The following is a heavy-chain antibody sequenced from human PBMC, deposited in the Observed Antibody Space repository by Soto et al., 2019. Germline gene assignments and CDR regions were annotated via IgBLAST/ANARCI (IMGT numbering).Heavy chain of an antibody. CDR1: GFTFSSYA. Sequence: LRLSFAASGFTFSSYAMHWVRQAPGKGLEWVAVISYDGSNKYYADSVKGRFTISRDNSKNTLYLQMNSLRAEDTAVYYCARDRLPGQWLVDYYYYGMDVWGQGTTVTVSS. CDR3: ARDRLPGQWLVDYYYYGMDV. D-gene: IGHD6-19*01. CDR2: ISYDGSNK. V-gene: IGHV3-30-3*01. J-gene: IGHJ6*02.